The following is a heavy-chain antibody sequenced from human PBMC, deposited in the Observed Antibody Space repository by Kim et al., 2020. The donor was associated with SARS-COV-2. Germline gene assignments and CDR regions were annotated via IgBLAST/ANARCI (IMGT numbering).Heavy chain of an antibody. J-gene: IGHJ4*02. V-gene: IGHV4-39*01. D-gene: IGHD6-19*01. Sequence: SETLSLTCTVSGGSISSSSYYWGWIRQPPGKGLEWIGSIYYSGSTYYNPSLKSRVTISVDTSKNQFSLKLSSVTAADTAVYYCARPAVDGSSGWYPFGYWGQGTLVTVSS. CDR2: IYYSGST. CDR1: GGSISSSSYY. CDR3: ARPAVDGSSGWYPFGY.